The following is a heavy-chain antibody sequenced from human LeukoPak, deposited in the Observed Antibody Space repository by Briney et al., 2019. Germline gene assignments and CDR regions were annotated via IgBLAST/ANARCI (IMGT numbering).Heavy chain of an antibody. CDR2: IKQDGSEK. J-gene: IGHJ4*02. CDR3: ARVEGKVTTSRGSF. D-gene: IGHD4-4*01. V-gene: IGHV3-7*01. Sequence: GGSLRLSCAASGFTFSNYWMSWVRQAPGKGLEWVANIKQDGSEKYYVDSVKGRFTISRVNAKNSLYLQMNSLRDEDTALYYCARVEGKVTTSRGSFWGQGTLVTVSS. CDR1: GFTFSNYW.